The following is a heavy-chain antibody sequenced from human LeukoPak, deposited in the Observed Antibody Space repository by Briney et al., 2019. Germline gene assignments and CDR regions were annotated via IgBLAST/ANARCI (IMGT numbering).Heavy chain of an antibody. Sequence: SETLSLTCTVSGGSISSSSYYLGWIRQPPGKGLEWIVSIYYSGTTYYNPSLKSRVTISADTSKNQFSLKLSSVTAADTAVYYCGRHSYRGWLQFFDYWGQGTRVTVSS. D-gene: IGHD5-24*01. V-gene: IGHV4-39*01. J-gene: IGHJ4*02. CDR2: IYYSGTT. CDR1: GGSISSSSYY. CDR3: GRHSYRGWLQFFDY.